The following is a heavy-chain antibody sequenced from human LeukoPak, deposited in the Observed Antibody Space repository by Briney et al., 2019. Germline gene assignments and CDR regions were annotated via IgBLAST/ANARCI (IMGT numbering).Heavy chain of an antibody. V-gene: IGHV4-59*01. CDR2: IYYSGST. CDR1: GGSFSGYY. CDR3: ARGVVAAPQTFDY. D-gene: IGHD2-15*01. J-gene: IGHJ4*02. Sequence: SETLSLTCAVYGGSFSGYYWSWIRQPPGKGLEWIGYIYYSGSTNYNPSLKGRVTISVDTSKNQFSLKLSSVTAADTAVYYCARGVVAAPQTFDYWGQGTLVTVSS.